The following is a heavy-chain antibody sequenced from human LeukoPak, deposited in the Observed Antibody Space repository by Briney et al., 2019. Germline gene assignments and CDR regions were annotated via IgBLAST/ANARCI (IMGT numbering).Heavy chain of an antibody. CDR1: GYTFTSYD. Sequence: ASVKVSCKASGYTFTSYDINWVRQATGQGLEWMGWMNPNSGNTGYAQKFQDRVTMTRNTSISTAYMELSSLRSEDTAVYYCARRSSWYGRAFDIWGQGTMVTVSS. D-gene: IGHD6-13*01. V-gene: IGHV1-8*01. J-gene: IGHJ3*02. CDR2: MNPNSGNT. CDR3: ARRSSWYGRAFDI.